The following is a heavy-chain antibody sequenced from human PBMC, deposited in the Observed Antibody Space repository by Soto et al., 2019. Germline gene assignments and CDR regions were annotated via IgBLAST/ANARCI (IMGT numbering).Heavy chain of an antibody. V-gene: IGHV5-51*01. Sequence: GESLKICCKGSGYSFTTYWIAGVRQMPGKGLEWVGIIYPGDSDTRYSPSFEGHVTISVDKSISTAFLQWNSLKASDNAIYYCARHSTSAPKDYWGQGTLVTVSS. CDR1: GYSFTTYW. CDR2: IYPGDSDT. CDR3: ARHSTSAPKDY. D-gene: IGHD3-10*01. J-gene: IGHJ4*01.